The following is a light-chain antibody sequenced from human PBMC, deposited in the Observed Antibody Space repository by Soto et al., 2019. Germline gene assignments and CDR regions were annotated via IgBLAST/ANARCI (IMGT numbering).Light chain of an antibody. V-gene: IGLV2-8*01. CDR2: EVI. CDR3: SSFTGSENSDV. CDR1: SSDVGAYNY. J-gene: IGLJ1*01. Sequence: QSALTQPPSASGSPGQSVTISCTGTSSDVGAYNYVSWYQQHPGRAPKLMIYEVIKRPSGVPDRFSGSKSGNTASLTVSGLQAEDEGDYYCSSFTGSENSDVFGSGTKVTVL.